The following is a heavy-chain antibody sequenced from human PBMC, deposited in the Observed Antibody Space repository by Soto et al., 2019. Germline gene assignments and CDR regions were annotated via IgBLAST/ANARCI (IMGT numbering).Heavy chain of an antibody. V-gene: IGHV4-31*03. CDR3: ARVSVPAYYFDY. CDR2: IYYSGST. D-gene: IGHD2-2*01. J-gene: IGHJ4*02. Sequence: SETLSLTCTVSGGSISSGGYYWSWIRQHPGKGLEWIGYIYYSGSTYYNPSLKSRVTISVDTSKNQFSLKLSSVTAADTAVYYCARVSVPAYYFDYWGQGTLVTVSS. CDR1: GGSISSGGYY.